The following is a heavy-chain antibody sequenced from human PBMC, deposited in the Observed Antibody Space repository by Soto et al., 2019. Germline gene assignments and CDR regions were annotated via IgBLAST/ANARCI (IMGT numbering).Heavy chain of an antibody. CDR2: IYPGESDT. V-gene: IGHV5-51*01. J-gene: IGHJ3*02. CDR3: AIRAAQYYYDSSCYRSAFDI. Sequence: GASLKISCKGSGYSFTTYWIGWVRQMPGKGLEWMGIIYPGESDTRYSPSFQGQVTVSADKSISTAYLQWSSLKASDTAMYYCAIRAAQYYYDSSCYRSAFDIWGQGRTSIVSS. CDR1: GYSFTTYW. D-gene: IGHD3-22*01.